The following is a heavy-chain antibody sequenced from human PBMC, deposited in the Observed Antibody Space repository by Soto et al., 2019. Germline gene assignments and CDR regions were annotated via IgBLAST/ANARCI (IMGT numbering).Heavy chain of an antibody. Sequence: QVQLQESGPGLVKPSETLSLTCTVSGGSISSYYWSWIRQPPGKGLEWIGYIYYSGSTNYNPSLKSRVTISVDTSKNQFSLKLSSVTAADTAVYYCAGLDRIFEDAFDIWGQGTMVTVSS. J-gene: IGHJ3*02. D-gene: IGHD2-21*01. V-gene: IGHV4-59*01. CDR3: AGLDRIFEDAFDI. CDR2: IYYSGST. CDR1: GGSISSYY.